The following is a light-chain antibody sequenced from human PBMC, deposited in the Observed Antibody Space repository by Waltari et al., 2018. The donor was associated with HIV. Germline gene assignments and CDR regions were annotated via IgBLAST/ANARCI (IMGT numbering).Light chain of an antibody. CDR2: KDK. Sequence: YELTQSPSVSVSPGQTATINCFGDALPKQFAYWYQHKPGQAPGLIISKDKERPSGIPDRFSGSGSGTTVTLTISGVRAEDEADYYCQSTDITGTYAVFGPGTKVTVL. CDR1: ALPKQF. CDR3: QSTDITGTYAV. V-gene: IGLV3-25*03. J-gene: IGLJ1*01.